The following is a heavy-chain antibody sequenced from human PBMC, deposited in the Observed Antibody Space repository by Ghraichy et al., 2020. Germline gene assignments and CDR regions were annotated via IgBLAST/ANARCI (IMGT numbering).Heavy chain of an antibody. D-gene: IGHD3-10*01. CDR2: ISSSSSYI. CDR3: ARAQRTMVRGVTGWFDP. Sequence: GGSLRLSCAASVFTFIIYTIPSPRPALAKRPEWVSSISSSSSYIYYADSVKGRFTISRDNAKNSLYLQMNSLRVEDTAVYYCARAQRTMVRGVTGWFDPWGQGTLVTVSS. J-gene: IGHJ5*02. V-gene: IGHV3-21*01. CDR1: VFTFIIYT.